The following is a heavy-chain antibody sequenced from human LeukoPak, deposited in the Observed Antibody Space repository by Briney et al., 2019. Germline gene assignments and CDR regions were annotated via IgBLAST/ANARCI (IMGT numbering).Heavy chain of an antibody. CDR1: GGSVSRYY. CDR3: ARGRTGDSRHTFDI. D-gene: IGHD2-21*02. J-gene: IGHJ3*02. V-gene: IGHV4-59*08. CDR2: MYYSGST. Sequence: PSETLSLTCTVSGGSVSRYYWSWIRQPPGKGLEWIGYMYYSGSTNYNPSLTSRVTISVDTSKNQFSLKLTSVTAADTAVYYCARGRTGDSRHTFDIWGQGTMVTVSS.